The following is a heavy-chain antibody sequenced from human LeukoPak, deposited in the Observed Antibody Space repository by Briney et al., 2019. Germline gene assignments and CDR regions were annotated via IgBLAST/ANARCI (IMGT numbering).Heavy chain of an antibody. J-gene: IGHJ4*02. CDR3: AKGGPYGISTDCAKTFDC. V-gene: IGHV3-23*01. CDR2: IASSGGTT. D-gene: IGHD2-2*01. Sequence: GGSLSLSYAGSGFPFSNYAMTWVRPAPGKGLEWVSVIASSGGTTYYPDSVKGLFTISRDTSKGTLYLQMNSLRAEDTALYYCAKGGPYGISTDCAKTFDCWGQGSLVTVSS. CDR1: GFPFSNYA.